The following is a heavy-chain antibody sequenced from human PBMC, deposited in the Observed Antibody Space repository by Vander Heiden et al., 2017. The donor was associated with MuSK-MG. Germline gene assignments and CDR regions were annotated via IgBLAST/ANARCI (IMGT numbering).Heavy chain of an antibody. Sequence: EVQPVDIGGGWVKPGRSQGFCYQPPRVNFGVLAISRFCQAPGKGLEWVGFIRRKAHGGTTAYAASVKGRFTISRDDSKSVAYLQMNSLKTEDTAVYYCTRDTTGELPYYFDYWGQRTLVTVSS. J-gene: IGHJ4*02. D-gene: IGHD1-26*01. V-gene: IGHV3-49*05. CDR1: RVNFGVLA. CDR3: TRDTTGELPYYFDY. CDR2: IRRKAHGGTT.